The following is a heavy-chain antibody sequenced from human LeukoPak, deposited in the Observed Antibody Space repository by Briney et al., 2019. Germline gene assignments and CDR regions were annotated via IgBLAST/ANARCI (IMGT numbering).Heavy chain of an antibody. D-gene: IGHD6-19*01. J-gene: IGHJ2*01. CDR3: ARGTGYSSGWYDLSGSYWYFDL. V-gene: IGHV4-31*03. CDR2: IYYSGST. Sequence: PSETLSLTCTVSGGSISSGGSYWSWIRQHPGKGLEWIGYIYYSGSTNYNPSLKSRVTISVDTSKNQFSLKLSSVTAADTAVYYCARGTGYSSGWYDLSGSYWYFDLWGRGTLVTVSS. CDR1: GGSISSGGSY.